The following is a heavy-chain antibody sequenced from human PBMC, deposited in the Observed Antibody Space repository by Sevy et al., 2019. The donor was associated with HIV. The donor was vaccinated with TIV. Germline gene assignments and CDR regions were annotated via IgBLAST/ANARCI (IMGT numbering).Heavy chain of an antibody. Sequence: SETLSLTCTVSGGSISSSSYYWGWIRQPPGKGLEWIGSIYYSGSTYYNPSLKIRVTISVDTSKNQFSLKRSSVTAADTAVYYCARQGYSSGWRHNWFDPWGQGTLVTVSS. J-gene: IGHJ5*02. CDR3: ARQGYSSGWRHNWFDP. CDR2: IYYSGST. CDR1: GGSISSSSYY. D-gene: IGHD6-19*01. V-gene: IGHV4-39*01.